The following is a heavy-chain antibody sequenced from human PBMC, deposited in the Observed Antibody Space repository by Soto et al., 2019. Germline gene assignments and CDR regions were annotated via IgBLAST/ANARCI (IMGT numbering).Heavy chain of an antibody. D-gene: IGHD6-19*01. Sequence: GGSLRLSCAASGFTFSSYGMHWVRQAPGKGLEWVAVIWYDGSNKYYADSVKGRFTISRDNSKNTLYLQMNSLRAEDTAVYYCARFSDSSGCFDYWGQGTLVTVSS. V-gene: IGHV3-33*01. J-gene: IGHJ4*02. CDR1: GFTFSSYG. CDR3: ARFSDSSGCFDY. CDR2: IWYDGSNK.